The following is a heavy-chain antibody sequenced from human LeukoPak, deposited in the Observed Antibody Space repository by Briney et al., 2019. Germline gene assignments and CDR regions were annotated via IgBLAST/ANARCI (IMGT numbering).Heavy chain of an antibody. CDR3: ARVTAMVDYYYGMDV. Sequence: ASVKVSCKASGYTLTSYGISWVRQAPGQGLEWMGWISAYNGNTNYAQKLQGRVTMTTDTSTSTAYMELRSLRSDDTAVYYCARVTAMVDYYYGMDVWGQGTTVTVSS. CDR2: ISAYNGNT. D-gene: IGHD5-18*01. J-gene: IGHJ6*02. CDR1: GYTLTSYG. V-gene: IGHV1-18*01.